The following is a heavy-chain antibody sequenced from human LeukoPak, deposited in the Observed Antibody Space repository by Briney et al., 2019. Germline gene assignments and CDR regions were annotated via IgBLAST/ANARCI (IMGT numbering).Heavy chain of an antibody. CDR2: INADNGNT. V-gene: IGHV1-3*01. CDR1: GYTFSNYV. D-gene: IGHD3-22*01. Sequence: ASVKVSCKASGYTFSNYVIHWVRQAPGQRLEWMGWINADNGNTKYSQKFQGRVTMTRDTSTSTVYMELSSLRSEDTAVYYCARDFFYDSSGYPRTFDAFDIWGQGTMVTVSS. J-gene: IGHJ3*02. CDR3: ARDFFYDSSGYPRTFDAFDI.